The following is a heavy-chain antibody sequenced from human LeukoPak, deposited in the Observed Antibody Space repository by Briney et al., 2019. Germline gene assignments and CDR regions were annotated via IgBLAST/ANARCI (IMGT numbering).Heavy chain of an antibody. V-gene: IGHV3-9*01. CDR1: GFKFDDYA. CDR3: AKDMRYYDSSGWYYFDY. J-gene: IGHJ4*02. Sequence: GRSLRLSCAASGFKFDDYAMHWVRQAPGKGLEWVSGISWNSGSIGYADSVKGRFTISRDNAKNSLYLQMNSLRAEDTALYYCAKDMRYYDSSGWYYFDYWGQGTLVTVSS. D-gene: IGHD3-22*01. CDR2: ISWNSGSI.